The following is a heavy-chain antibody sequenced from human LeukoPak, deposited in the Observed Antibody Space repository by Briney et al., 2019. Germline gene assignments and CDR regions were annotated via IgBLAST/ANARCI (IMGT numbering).Heavy chain of an antibody. Sequence: LSLTCTVSGVSISSSNSYWGWIRQAPGKGLEWVSSISRSGSTKYYADSVKGRFTISRDNAKNSLFLQMNSLRAEDTAVYYCARVLRYCSGGNCYSGGLGYMDVWGKGTTVTISS. CDR3: ARVLRYCSGGNCYSGGLGYMDV. D-gene: IGHD2-15*01. CDR2: ISRSGSTK. J-gene: IGHJ6*03. V-gene: IGHV3-11*01. CDR1: GVSISSSNSY.